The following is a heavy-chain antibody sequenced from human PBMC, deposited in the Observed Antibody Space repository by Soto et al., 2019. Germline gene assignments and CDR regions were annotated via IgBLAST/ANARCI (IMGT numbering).Heavy chain of an antibody. CDR2: IYPGDSDT. Sequence: PGESLKISCKGSGYGFTSYWIGWVRQMPGKGLEWMGIIYPGDSDTRYSPSFQGQVTISADKSISTAYLQWSSLKASDTAMYYCARGGSGAVAAFSEYSWFDPWGQGTLVTVSS. V-gene: IGHV5-51*03. CDR3: ARGGSGAVAAFSEYSWFDP. CDR1: GYGFTSYW. J-gene: IGHJ5*02. D-gene: IGHD6-19*01.